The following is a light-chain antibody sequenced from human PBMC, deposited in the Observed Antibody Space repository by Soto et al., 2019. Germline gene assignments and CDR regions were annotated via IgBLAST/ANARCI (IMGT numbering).Light chain of an antibody. V-gene: IGLV1-47*01. Sequence: QSVLTQPPSASGTPGPRVTISCSGTSSNIGSNYVYWYQQLPGTAPKLLIYRNNQRPSGVPDRFSGSKSGTSASLAISGLRSEDEADYYCAAWDDSLSGLVFGGGTKVTVL. CDR1: SSNIGSNY. CDR3: AAWDDSLSGLV. J-gene: IGLJ2*01. CDR2: RNN.